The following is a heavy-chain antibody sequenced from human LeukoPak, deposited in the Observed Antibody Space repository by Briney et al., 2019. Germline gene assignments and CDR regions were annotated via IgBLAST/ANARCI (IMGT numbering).Heavy chain of an antibody. Sequence: SETLSLTCTVSGGSISSYYWSWIRQPAGKGLEWIGRIYTSGSTNYNPSLKSRVTMSVDTSKNQFSLKLSSVTAADTAVYYCARERTDNFDYYYYYMDVWGKGTTVTISS. CDR1: GGSISSYY. J-gene: IGHJ6*03. CDR2: IYTSGST. V-gene: IGHV4-4*07. D-gene: IGHD3-9*01. CDR3: ARERTDNFDYYYYYMDV.